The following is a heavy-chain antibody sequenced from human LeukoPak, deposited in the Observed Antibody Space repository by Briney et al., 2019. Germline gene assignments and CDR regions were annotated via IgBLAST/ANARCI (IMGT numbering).Heavy chain of an antibody. CDR3: ARDGGKCGGDCYGNWFDP. CDR2: ISAYNSNA. J-gene: IGHJ5*02. CDR1: GYTFTSYG. Sequence: ASVKVSCKASGYTFTSYGISWVRQAPGQGLEWMGWISAYNSNANYAQKLQGRVTMTTDTSTSTAYMELRSLRSDDTAVYCCARDGGKCGGDCYGNWFDPWGQGTLVTVSS. V-gene: IGHV1-18*01. D-gene: IGHD2-21*01.